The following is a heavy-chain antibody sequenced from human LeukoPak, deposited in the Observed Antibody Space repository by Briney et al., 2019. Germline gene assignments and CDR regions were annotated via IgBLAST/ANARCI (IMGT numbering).Heavy chain of an antibody. J-gene: IGHJ4*02. V-gene: IGHV3-74*01. CDR2: INSDGSWT. CDR3: VTFYETY. Sequence: GGSLRLSCAVSGTYWMHWVRQAPGKGLVWVSHINSDGSWTGYADSVKGRFTISKDNAKNTVSLQMNNLRAEDTAVYYCVTFYETYWGRGTLVTVSS. D-gene: IGHD2/OR15-2a*01. CDR1: GTYW.